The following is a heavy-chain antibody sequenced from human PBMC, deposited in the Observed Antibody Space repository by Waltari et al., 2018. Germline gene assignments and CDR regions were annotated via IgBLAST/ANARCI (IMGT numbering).Heavy chain of an antibody. D-gene: IGHD3-3*01. CDR1: GGTFSSYA. Sequence: QVQLVQSGAEVKKPGSSVKVSCKASGGTFSSYAISWVRQAPGQGLEWMGGIIPIFGTANYAQKVKGRVTITADESTSTAYMELSSLRSEDTAVYYCARGIGSACYDFLYGMDVWGQGTTVTVSS. CDR3: ARGIGSACYDFLYGMDV. CDR2: IIPIFGTA. V-gene: IGHV1-69*01. J-gene: IGHJ6*02.